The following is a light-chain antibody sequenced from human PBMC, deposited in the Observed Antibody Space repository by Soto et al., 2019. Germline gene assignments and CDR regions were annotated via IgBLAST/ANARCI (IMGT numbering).Light chain of an antibody. CDR1: SSNIGAGYD. V-gene: IGLV1-40*01. J-gene: IGLJ2*01. CDR2: VNS. Sequence: QSVLTQPPSVSGAPGQRVTISCTGNSSNIGAGYDVHWYQQVPGKSPQLLIFVNSNRPSGVPDRFSGSTSGTSAYLAITGLQAEDEADYYCQSYDNSLSVHVVFGGGAKLTV. CDR3: QSYDNSLSVHVV.